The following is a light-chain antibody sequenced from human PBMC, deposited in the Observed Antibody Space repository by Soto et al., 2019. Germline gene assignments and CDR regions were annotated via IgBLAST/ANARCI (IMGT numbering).Light chain of an antibody. CDR2: AAS. CDR1: QGISSY. Sequence: DIQLTQSPSFLSASVGDRVTITCRASQGISSYLAWYQQKPGKAPKLLIYAASTLQSGVPSRFSGSGSGTEFNHTISSLQTEDFATYYRQRLNSYPSVGTGSKVDIK. J-gene: IGKJ3*01. CDR3: QRLNSYPS. V-gene: IGKV1-9*01.